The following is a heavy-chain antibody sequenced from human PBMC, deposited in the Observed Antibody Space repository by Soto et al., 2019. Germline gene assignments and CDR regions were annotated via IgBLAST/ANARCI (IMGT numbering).Heavy chain of an antibody. CDR3: ARSAPPRARYYYYGMDV. CDR1: GGTFSRNT. Sequence: ASVKVSCKASGGTFSRNTISWVRQAPGQGLEWMGGIMPVFGRPNYAQKFQGRVTITADEYTRTAYMELSRLKSDDTAVYYCARSAPPRARYYYYGMDVWGQGTTVTVSS. J-gene: IGHJ6*02. CDR2: IMPVFGRP. V-gene: IGHV1-69*13.